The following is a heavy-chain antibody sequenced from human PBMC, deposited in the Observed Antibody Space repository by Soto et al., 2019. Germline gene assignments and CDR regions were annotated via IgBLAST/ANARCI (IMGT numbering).Heavy chain of an antibody. Sequence: GESLKISCKGSGYSFSSYWIGWVRQMPGEGLEWMGIIYPGDFDTRYSPSFQGQVTISADKSISTVYLQWSSLRASDTAMYYCARRSRDCFSTSCPTYYFDYWGHGTLVTVSS. D-gene: IGHD2-2*01. CDR2: IYPGDFDT. V-gene: IGHV5-51*01. CDR1: GYSFSSYW. J-gene: IGHJ4*01. CDR3: ARRSRDCFSTSCPTYYFDY.